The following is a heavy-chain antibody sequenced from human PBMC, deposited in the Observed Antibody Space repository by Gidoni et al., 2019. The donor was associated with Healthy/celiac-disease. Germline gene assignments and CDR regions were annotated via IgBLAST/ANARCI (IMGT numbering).Heavy chain of an antibody. CDR3: TRDEVSIFGVVTPWDV. CDR2: IRSKAYGGTT. CDR1: GFTFGDYA. V-gene: IGHV3-49*04. Sequence: EVQLVESGGGLVQPGRSLRLSCTASGFTFGDYALSWVRQAPGKGLEWVGFIRSKAYGGTTEYAASVKGRFTISRDDSKSIAYLQMNSLKTEDTAVYYCTRDEVSIFGVVTPWDVWGQGTTVTVSS. J-gene: IGHJ6*02. D-gene: IGHD3-3*01.